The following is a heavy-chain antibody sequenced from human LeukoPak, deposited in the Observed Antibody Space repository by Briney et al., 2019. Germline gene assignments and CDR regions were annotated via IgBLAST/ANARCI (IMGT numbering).Heavy chain of an antibody. CDR2: IYYSGST. J-gene: IGHJ4*02. CDR1: GGSISSYY. D-gene: IGHD3-22*01. CDR3: ARVYDSSGSNFDY. V-gene: IGHV4-59*01. Sequence: SETLSLTCTVSGGSISSYYWSWIRQPPGNGLEWIGYIYYSGSTNYNPSLKSRVTISVDTSKNQFSLKLSSVTAADTAVYYCARVYDSSGSNFDYWGQGTLVTVSS.